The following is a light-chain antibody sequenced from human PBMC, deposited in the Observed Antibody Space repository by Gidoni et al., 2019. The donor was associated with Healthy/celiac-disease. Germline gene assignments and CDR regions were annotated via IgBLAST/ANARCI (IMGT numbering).Light chain of an antibody. CDR3: QQYNRPWT. CDR2: KAS. J-gene: IGKJ1*01. CDR1: QSISSW. Sequence: DIQMTQSPSTLSASVGDRVTITCRASQSISSWLAWYQQNPGKAPKLLIYKASSLESGVPSRFSGSGSGTEFTLTISSLQPDDFATYYRQQYNRPWTFGQGTKVEIK. V-gene: IGKV1-5*03.